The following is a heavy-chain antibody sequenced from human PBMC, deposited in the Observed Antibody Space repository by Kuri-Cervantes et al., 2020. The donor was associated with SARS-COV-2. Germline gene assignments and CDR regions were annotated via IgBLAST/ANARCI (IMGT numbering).Heavy chain of an antibody. CDR1: GYTFTGYY. V-gene: IGHV1-2*04. CDR3: ARDSATGTRWGDLNGMDV. Sequence: ASVKVSCKASGYTFTGYYMHWVRQAPGQGLEWMGWINPNSGGTNYAQKFQGWVTMTRDTSISTVYMELSRLRSDDTAVYYYARDSATGTRWGDLNGMDVWGQGTTVTVSS. J-gene: IGHJ6*02. CDR2: INPNSGGT. D-gene: IGHD1-7*01.